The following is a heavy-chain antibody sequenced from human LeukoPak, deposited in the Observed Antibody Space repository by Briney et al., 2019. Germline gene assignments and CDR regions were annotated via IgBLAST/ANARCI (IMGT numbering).Heavy chain of an antibody. CDR3: ARVGTTVVSWYFDY. V-gene: IGHV4-59*12. Sequence: PSETLSLTCTVSGFSISIYYWTWIRQPPGKGLEWIGYIDSRGSTDYNPSLKSRVTMSVDMSKNQFSLKLSSVTAADTAVYYCARVGTTVVSWYFDYWGQGTLVTVSS. CDR2: IDSRGST. J-gene: IGHJ4*02. D-gene: IGHD4-23*01. CDR1: GFSISIYY.